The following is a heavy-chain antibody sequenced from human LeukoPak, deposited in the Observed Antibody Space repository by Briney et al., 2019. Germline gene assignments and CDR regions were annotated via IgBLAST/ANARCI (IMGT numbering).Heavy chain of an antibody. CDR2: IYSVGTT. CDR3: AKDRSDSSTWYAGSH. Sequence: GGSLRLSCAASGFTVSSNYMSWVRQAPGKGLEWVSVIYSVGTTFYADSVKGRFTISRDNSKNMLYLQMNTLRAEDTAVYYCAKDRSDSSTWYAGSHWGQGTLVTVSS. V-gene: IGHV3-53*01. D-gene: IGHD6-13*01. CDR1: GFTVSSNY. J-gene: IGHJ4*02.